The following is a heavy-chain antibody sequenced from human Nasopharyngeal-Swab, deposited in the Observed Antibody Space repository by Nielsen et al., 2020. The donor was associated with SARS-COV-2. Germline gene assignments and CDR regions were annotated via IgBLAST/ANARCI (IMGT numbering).Heavy chain of an antibody. D-gene: IGHD2-15*01. Sequence: ASVKASCKASGYTFTSYDINWVRQATGQGLEWMGWMNPNSGNTGYAQKFQGRVTMTRNTSISTAYMELSSLRSEDTAVYYCARGGDIVVVVAAADNWFDPWGQGTLVTVSS. CDR3: ARGGDIVVVVAAADNWFDP. J-gene: IGHJ5*02. V-gene: IGHV1-8*01. CDR2: MNPNSGNT. CDR1: GYTFTSYD.